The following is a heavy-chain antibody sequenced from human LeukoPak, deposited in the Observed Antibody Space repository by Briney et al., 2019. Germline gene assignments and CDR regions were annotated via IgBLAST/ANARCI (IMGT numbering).Heavy chain of an antibody. CDR2: ISYGGSNK. CDR1: GFTFSSYA. Sequence: PGGSLRLSCVVSGFTFSSYAMHWVRQAPGKGLEWVAVISYGGSNKYYADFVKGRFTISRENSKNTLYLEMNSLRAEDRAVYYCARARSGWYLGQFDYWGQGTLVTVSS. V-gene: IGHV3-30*04. D-gene: IGHD6-19*01. CDR3: ARARSGWYLGQFDY. J-gene: IGHJ4*02.